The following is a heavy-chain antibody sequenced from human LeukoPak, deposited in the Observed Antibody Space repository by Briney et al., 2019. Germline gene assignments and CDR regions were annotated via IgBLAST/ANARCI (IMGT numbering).Heavy chain of an antibody. CDR2: IYSGGST. Sequence: GGSLRLSCAASGFTVSSNYMTWVRQAPGKGREWVSVIYSGGSTYYAASVKGRFTISRDNSKNTLYLQMNSLRAEDTAVYYCARDYGDYYFDYWGQGTLVTVSS. J-gene: IGHJ4*02. D-gene: IGHD4-17*01. CDR1: GFTVSSNY. CDR3: ARDYGDYYFDY. V-gene: IGHV3-53*01.